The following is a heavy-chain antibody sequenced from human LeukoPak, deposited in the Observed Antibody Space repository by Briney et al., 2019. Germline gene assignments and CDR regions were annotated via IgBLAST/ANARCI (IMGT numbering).Heavy chain of an antibody. D-gene: IGHD5/OR15-5a*01. CDR2: LSGSGGST. CDR1: GFTFSSYD. V-gene: IGHV3-23*01. Sequence: PGASLSLSCVASGFTFSSYDLSWFSQAPGEGLVGFLALSGSGGSTYCADSVKGRFTISRYNSKNTLYLQMNSLRAEDTAVYYCAKAGPTSTITYASVDYWGQGTLVTVSS. J-gene: IGHJ4*02. CDR3: AKAGPTSTITYASVDY.